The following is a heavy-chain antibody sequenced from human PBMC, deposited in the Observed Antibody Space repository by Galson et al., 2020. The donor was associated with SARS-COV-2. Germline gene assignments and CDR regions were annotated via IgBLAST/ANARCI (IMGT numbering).Heavy chain of an antibody. D-gene: IGHD3-10*01. CDR3: AKTGDYYGSGTYYSYFYYMDV. J-gene: IGHJ6*03. Sequence: GGSLRLSCAASGFSFSSSAMTWVRQAPGKGLEWVSLSNSVGTSYYADSVEGRFTISRDNSKNTLFLQMNSLRAEDSAMYYCAKTGDYYGSGTYYSYFYYMDVWGKGTTVTVSS. CDR2: SNSVGTS. CDR1: GFSFSSSA. V-gene: IGHV3-23*01.